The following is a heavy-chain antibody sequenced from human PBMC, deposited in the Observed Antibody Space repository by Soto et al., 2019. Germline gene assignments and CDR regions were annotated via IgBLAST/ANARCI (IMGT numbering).Heavy chain of an antibody. CDR3: ARAYCSGVYCYSGFDY. V-gene: IGHV3-48*02. CDR2: ISSSSSTI. Sequence: EVQLVESGGGLVQPGGSLRLSCAASGFTFSSYSINWVRQAPGKGLEWVSYISSSSSTIYYADSVKGRFTISRDHAKNSLYLQMNSLRDEDTAVYYCARAYCSGVYCYSGFDYWGQGTLVIVSS. CDR1: GFTFSSYS. D-gene: IGHD2-15*01. J-gene: IGHJ4*02.